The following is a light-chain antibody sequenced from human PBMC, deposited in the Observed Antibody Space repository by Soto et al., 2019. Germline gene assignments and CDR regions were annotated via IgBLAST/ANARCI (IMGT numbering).Light chain of an antibody. CDR1: QSVSSSY. V-gene: IGKV3-20*01. J-gene: IGKJ4*01. Sequence: ELVLTQSPGTLSLSPGERATLSCRASQSVSSSYLAWYQQKPGQAPRLLIYGASSRATGIPDRFSGSGSGTDFTLNISRLEPEEFAVYYCQQYGSSPLTFGGGTKVEIK. CDR3: QQYGSSPLT. CDR2: GAS.